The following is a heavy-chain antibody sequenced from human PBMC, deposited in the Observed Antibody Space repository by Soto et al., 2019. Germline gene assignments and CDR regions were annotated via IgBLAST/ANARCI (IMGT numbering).Heavy chain of an antibody. J-gene: IGHJ3*02. CDR3: AREGGTCGGDCPQDAFDI. CDR2: IIPILGLA. Sequence: QVQLVQSGSEVKKPGSSVKVSCKVSGGTLSTDTFSWVRQAPGQGLEWTGRIIPILGLANYTHKFQGRVTITADKSTSTVYMELSSLTYKDTAVYYCAREGGTCGGDCPQDAFDIWGQGTRVTVSS. D-gene: IGHD2-21*02. V-gene: IGHV1-69*08. CDR1: GGTLSTDT.